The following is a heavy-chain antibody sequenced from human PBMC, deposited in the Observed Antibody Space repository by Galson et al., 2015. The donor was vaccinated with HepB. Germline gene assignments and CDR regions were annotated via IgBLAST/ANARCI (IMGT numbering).Heavy chain of an antibody. Sequence: SLRLSCAASGFTSSRYATHWVRRAPGKGLEWVAVITNDGSNKYYADSVKGRFISSRDNSKNTLYLQMNSLRAEDRALYYCARESRYYDTLTEGHFYGMDVWGQGTTVTVSS. CDR3: ARESRYYDTLTEGHFYGMDV. V-gene: IGHV3-30*04. CDR1: GFTSSRYA. CDR2: ITNDGSNK. D-gene: IGHD3-9*01. J-gene: IGHJ6*02.